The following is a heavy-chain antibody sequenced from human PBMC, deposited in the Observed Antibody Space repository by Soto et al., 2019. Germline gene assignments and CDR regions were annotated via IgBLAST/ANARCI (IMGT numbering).Heavy chain of an antibody. CDR1: GGSISSGGYS. V-gene: IGHV4-30-2*01. J-gene: IGHJ3*02. CDR3: ARDAGYYYDAYAFDI. Sequence: SETLSLTCAVSGGSISSGGYSWSWIRQPPGKGLEWIGYIYHSGSTYYNPSLKSRVTISVDRSKNQFSLKLSSVTAADTAVYYCARDAGYYYDAYAFDIWGQGTMVTVSS. D-gene: IGHD3-22*01. CDR2: IYHSGST.